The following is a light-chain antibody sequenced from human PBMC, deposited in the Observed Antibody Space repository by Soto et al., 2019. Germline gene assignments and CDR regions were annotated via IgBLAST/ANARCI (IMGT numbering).Light chain of an antibody. V-gene: IGKV1-5*01. CDR2: DAS. J-gene: IGKJ1*01. CDR1: QSVSTW. Sequence: DIQMTQSPSTLSASVGDRVTITCRASQSVSTWVAWYHQKPGKAPKLLIYDASSLESGVPSRFRGSGSGTECTLTISSLQPDDFATYYCQQYNGFSPTFGQGTKVEI. CDR3: QQYNGFSPT.